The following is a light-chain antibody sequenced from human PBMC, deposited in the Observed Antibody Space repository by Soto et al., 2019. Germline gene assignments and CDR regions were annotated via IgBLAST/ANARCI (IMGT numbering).Light chain of an antibody. CDR3: QQVNSFPFT. V-gene: IGKV1-9*01. J-gene: IGKJ4*01. CDR1: QDISTS. CDR2: GAS. Sequence: DIQLTQSPSFLSASVGDRVTIACRANQDISTSLAWYQQKPGKAPKLLIYGASTLQSGVPSRFSGSGSGADFTLTISSLQPEDFATFYCQQVNSFPFTFGGGTKVDIK.